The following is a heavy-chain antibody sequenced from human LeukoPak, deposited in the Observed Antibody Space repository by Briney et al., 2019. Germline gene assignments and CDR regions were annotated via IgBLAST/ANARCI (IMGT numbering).Heavy chain of an antibody. D-gene: IGHD6-13*01. J-gene: IGHJ4*02. CDR3: ATGAGYISSWPFDY. Sequence: SETLSLTCTVSGGSISSGDYYWSWIRQPPGRRLEWIGYIYYSGSTNYNPSLKSRVTISVDTSKNQFSLKLSSVTAADTAVYYCATGAGYISSWPFDYWGQGTLVTVSS. CDR2: IYYSGST. CDR1: GGSISSGDYY. V-gene: IGHV4-61*08.